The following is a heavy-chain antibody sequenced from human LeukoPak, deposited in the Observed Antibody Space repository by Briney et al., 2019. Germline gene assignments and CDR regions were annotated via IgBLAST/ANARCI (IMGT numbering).Heavy chain of an antibody. J-gene: IGHJ4*02. CDR1: GYTSTGYY. V-gene: IGHV1-2*02. CDR3: AREEGGYSYGVFDY. D-gene: IGHD5-18*01. CDR2: INPNSGGT. Sequence: ASVKVSCKASGYTSTGYYMHWVRQAPGQGLERMGWINPNSGGTNYAQKFQGRVTMTRDTSISTAYMELSRLRSDDTAVYYCAREEGGYSYGVFDYWGQGTLATVSS.